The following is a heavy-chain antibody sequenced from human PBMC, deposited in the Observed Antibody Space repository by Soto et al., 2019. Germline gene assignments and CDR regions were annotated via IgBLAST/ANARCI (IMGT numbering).Heavy chain of an antibody. D-gene: IGHD3-10*01. CDR3: ARGGSSPNRYYYYGMDV. Sequence: GASVKVSGKASGGTFSSYAISWVRQAPGQGLEWMGGIIPIFGTANYAQKFQGRVTITADESTSTAYMELSSLRSEDTAVYYCARGGSSPNRYYYYGMDVWGQGTTVTVSS. CDR2: IIPIFGTA. V-gene: IGHV1-69*13. J-gene: IGHJ6*02. CDR1: GGTFSSYA.